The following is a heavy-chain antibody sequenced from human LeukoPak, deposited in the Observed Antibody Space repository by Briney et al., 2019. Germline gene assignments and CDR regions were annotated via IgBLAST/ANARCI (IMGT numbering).Heavy chain of an antibody. CDR2: TYYSGST. J-gene: IGHJ4*02. Sequence: SETLSLTCTVSGGSISNGVYYWSWIRQHPGKGLEWIGYTYYSGSTYYSPSLKSRLTMSVDTSKNQFSLKLSSVTAAATAVYYCARDLGGGSFDFWGQGTLVTVSS. V-gene: IGHV4-31*03. D-gene: IGHD2-15*01. CDR1: GGSISNGVYY. CDR3: ARDLGGGSFDF.